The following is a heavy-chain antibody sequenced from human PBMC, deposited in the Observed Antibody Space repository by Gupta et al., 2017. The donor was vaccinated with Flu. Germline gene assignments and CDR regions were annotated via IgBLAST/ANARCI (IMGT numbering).Heavy chain of an antibody. CDR2: LSWNSGRI. V-gene: IGHV3-9*01. CDR1: GFTFDDYG. CDR3: VKDMVTMDAFDR. D-gene: IGHD5-12*01. J-gene: IGHJ3*02. Sequence: EVQLVESGGGLVQPGGSLRLSCAASGFTFDDYGMHWVRQAPGKGLEWVSGLSWNSGRIGYADSVKGRFTISRDNAKNSLYLQMNSLRAEDTALYYCVKDMVTMDAFDRWGQGTMVTVSS.